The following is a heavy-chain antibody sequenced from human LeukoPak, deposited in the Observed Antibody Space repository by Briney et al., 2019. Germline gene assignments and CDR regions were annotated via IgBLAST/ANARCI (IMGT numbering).Heavy chain of an antibody. Sequence: WGSLRLSCAASGFTVSSNYMSWVCQAPRKGLEWVSVIYSGGSTFYADSVEGRFSISRDNSKNTLYLQMNSLRAEDTAVYYCASARGSNYGSLGDWGQGTLVSVSS. CDR2: IYSGGST. J-gene: IGHJ4*02. CDR1: GFTVSSNY. CDR3: ASARGSNYGSLGD. V-gene: IGHV3-53*01. D-gene: IGHD5-18*01.